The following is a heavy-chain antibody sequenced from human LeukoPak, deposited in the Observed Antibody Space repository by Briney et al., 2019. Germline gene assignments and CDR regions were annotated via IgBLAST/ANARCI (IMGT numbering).Heavy chain of an antibody. D-gene: IGHD1-26*01. V-gene: IGHV5-10-1*01. CDR2: IDPSDSYT. CDR3: ARHAIVGATKSYFDY. J-gene: IGHJ4*02. CDR1: GYSFTSYW. Sequence: GESLRISCKGSGYSFTSYWISWVRQMPGKGLEWMGRIDPSDSYTNYSPSFQGHVTISADKSISTAYLQWSSLKASDTAIYYCARHAIVGATKSYFDYWGQGTLVTVSS.